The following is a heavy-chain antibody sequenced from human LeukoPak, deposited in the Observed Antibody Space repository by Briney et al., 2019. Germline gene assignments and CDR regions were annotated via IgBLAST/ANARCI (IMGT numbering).Heavy chain of an antibody. Sequence: PGGSLRLSCVASGFTFSTYAMGWVRQVPGKGLEWVSSVSESGGSTYYAESVKGRFTISRDNSKNTPYLQMNSLRAEDTAVYYCAKTYVWYYFDYWGQGILVTVSS. J-gene: IGHJ4*02. CDR1: GFTFSTYA. V-gene: IGHV3-23*01. D-gene: IGHD3-16*01. CDR2: VSESGGST. CDR3: AKTYVWYYFDY.